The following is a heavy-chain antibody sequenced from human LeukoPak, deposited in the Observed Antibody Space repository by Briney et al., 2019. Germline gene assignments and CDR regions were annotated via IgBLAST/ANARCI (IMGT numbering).Heavy chain of an antibody. CDR1: GGSISSGGYY. J-gene: IGHJ5*02. CDR3: AGVNLQNSWFDP. V-gene: IGHV4-31*03. CDR2: IYYSGST. D-gene: IGHD1-1*01. Sequence: SQTLSLTCTVSGGSISSGGYYWSWIRQHPGKGLEWIGYIYYSGSTYYNPSLKSRVTISVDTSKNQFSLKLSSVTAADTAVYYCAGVNLQNSWFDPWGQGTLVTVSS.